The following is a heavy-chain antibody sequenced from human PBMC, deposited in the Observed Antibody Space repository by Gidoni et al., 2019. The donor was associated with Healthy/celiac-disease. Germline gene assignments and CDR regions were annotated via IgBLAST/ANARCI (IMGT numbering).Heavy chain of an antibody. CDR3: ARHLGRYSSGSHDYFDY. CDR2: IYPGDSDT. D-gene: IGHD6-19*01. Sequence: EVQLVQSGAEVKKPGESPKISCTASGYRFTSYWIGWVRQMPGKGLEWVGIIYPGDSDTRYSPSCQGQVTISAEKSISTAYLQWSSLKASDTAMYYCARHLGRYSSGSHDYFDYWGQGTLVTVSS. V-gene: IGHV5-51*01. CDR1: GYRFTSYW. J-gene: IGHJ4*02.